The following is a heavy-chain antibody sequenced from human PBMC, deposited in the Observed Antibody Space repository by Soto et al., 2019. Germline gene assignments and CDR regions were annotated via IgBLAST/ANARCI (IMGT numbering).Heavy chain of an antibody. V-gene: IGHV4-59*01. J-gene: IGHJ6*02. CDR3: ARDRAGYSYGYFRNYYYGMDV. CDR2: IYYSGST. D-gene: IGHD5-18*01. CDR1: GGSISSYY. Sequence: PSETLSLTCTVSGGSISSYYWSWIRQPPGKGLEWIGYIYYSGSTNYNPSLKSRVTISVDTSKNQFSLKLSSVTAADTAVYYCARDRAGYSYGYFRNYYYGMDVWGQGTTVTVSS.